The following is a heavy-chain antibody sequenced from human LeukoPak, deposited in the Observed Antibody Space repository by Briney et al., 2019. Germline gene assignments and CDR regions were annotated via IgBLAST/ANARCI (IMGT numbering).Heavy chain of an antibody. CDR3: ARYSAQRFDP. J-gene: IGHJ5*02. V-gene: IGHV4-61*02. Sequence: SETLSLTCTVSGGSISSGSYYWSWIRQPAGKGLEWIGRIYTLGSTNYNPSLKSRVTMSVNTSKNQFSLKLSSVTAADTAVYYCARYSAQRFDPWGQGTLVTVSS. CDR2: IYTLGST. D-gene: IGHD4-11*01. CDR1: GGSISSGSYY.